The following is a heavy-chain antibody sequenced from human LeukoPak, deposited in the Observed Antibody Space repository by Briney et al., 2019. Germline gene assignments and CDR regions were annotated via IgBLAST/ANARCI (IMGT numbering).Heavy chain of an antibody. Sequence: GGSLRLSCAASGPTFSSYAMTWVRQAPGKGLEWVPGISDGGGATYHAPSGNGRFTLSRDNSKNTLYLQMNRLRTDDTAAYSCAGAFSGWSPKFWGQGTLVTVSS. D-gene: IGHD6-19*01. CDR2: ISDGGGAT. CDR1: GPTFSSYA. J-gene: IGHJ4*02. V-gene: IGHV3-23*01. CDR3: AGAFSGWSPKF.